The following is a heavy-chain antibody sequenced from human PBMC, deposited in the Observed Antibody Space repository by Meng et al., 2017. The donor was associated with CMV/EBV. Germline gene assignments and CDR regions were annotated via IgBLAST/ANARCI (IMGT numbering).Heavy chain of an antibody. CDR3: ASNAGGDSSGYYSYYYGMDV. CDR1: GYTFTSYD. CDR2: MNPNSGNT. V-gene: IGHV1-8*03. Sequence: ASVKVSCKASGYTFTSYDINWVRQATGQGLEWMGWMNPNSGNTGYAQKFQGRVTITRNTSINTAYMELSSLRSEDTAVYYCASNAGGDSSGYYSYYYGMDVWGQGTTVTVSS. J-gene: IGHJ6*02. D-gene: IGHD3-22*01.